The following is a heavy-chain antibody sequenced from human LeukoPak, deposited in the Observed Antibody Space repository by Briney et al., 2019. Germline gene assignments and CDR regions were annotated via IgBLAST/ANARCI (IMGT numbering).Heavy chain of an antibody. Sequence: PSETLSLTCTVSGGSISSYYWSWIRRPPGKGLEWIGYIYTSGSTNYNPSLKSRVTISVDTSKNQFSLKLSSVTAADTAVYYCARLAAAAGSASYYYYYYMDVWGKGTTVTVSS. V-gene: IGHV4-4*09. CDR3: ARLAAAAGSASYYYYYYMDV. J-gene: IGHJ6*03. CDR2: IYTSGST. CDR1: GGSISSYY. D-gene: IGHD6-13*01.